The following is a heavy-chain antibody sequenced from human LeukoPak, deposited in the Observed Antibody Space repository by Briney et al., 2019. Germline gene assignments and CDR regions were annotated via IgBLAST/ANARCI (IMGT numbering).Heavy chain of an antibody. CDR2: INHSGST. V-gene: IGHV4-39*01. CDR1: GGSISSSSYY. D-gene: IGHD3-10*01. Sequence: SETLSLTCTVSGGSISSSSYYWGWIRQPPGKGLEWIGEINHSGSTNYNPSLKSRVTISVDTSKNQFSLKLSSVTAADTAVYYCARQGRTFWTMVRGYYYYYMDVWGKGTTVTISS. J-gene: IGHJ6*03. CDR3: ARQGRTFWTMVRGYYYYYMDV.